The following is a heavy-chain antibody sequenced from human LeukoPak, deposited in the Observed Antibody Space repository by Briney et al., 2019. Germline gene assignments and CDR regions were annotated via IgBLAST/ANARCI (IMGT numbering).Heavy chain of an antibody. V-gene: IGHV3-7*03. CDR2: IKQDGSEK. CDR1: GFTFSSYW. J-gene: IGHJ4*02. Sequence: PGGSLRLSCAASGFTFSSYWMSWVRQAPGKGLEGVANIKQDGSEKYYVDSVKGRFTISRDNAKNSLYLQMNSLRAEDTGVYYCARDPSPNRYGYPAFDYWGQGTLVTVSS. CDR3: ARDPSPNRYGYPAFDY. D-gene: IGHD5-18*01.